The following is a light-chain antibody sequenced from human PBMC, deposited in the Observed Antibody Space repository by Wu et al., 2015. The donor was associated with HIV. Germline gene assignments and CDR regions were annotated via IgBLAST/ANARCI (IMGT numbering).Light chain of an antibody. Sequence: EIVLTQSPASLSLSPGERVTLSCRASQSVSNSLAWYQQRPGQAPRLLIYDASTRAPGIPPRFSGSASGTEFALTISSVQSEDFAVYYCQQYNNWPLTFGGGTKVEIK. CDR3: QQYNNWPLT. CDR2: DAS. J-gene: IGKJ4*01. CDR1: QSVSNS. V-gene: IGKV3D-15*01.